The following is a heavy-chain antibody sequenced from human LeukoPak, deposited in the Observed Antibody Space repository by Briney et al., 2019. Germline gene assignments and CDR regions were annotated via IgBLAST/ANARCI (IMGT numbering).Heavy chain of an antibody. D-gene: IGHD4-17*01. CDR1: GGSISTYY. V-gene: IGHV4-59*01. Sequence: PSETLSLTCTVSGGSISTYYWSWIRQPPGRGLEWIGYIYYSGSTNYHPSLKSRVTISVDTSKNQFPLKLSSVTAADTAVFYCARASDYGDPFDYWGQGTLVTVSS. CDR2: IYYSGST. J-gene: IGHJ4*02. CDR3: ARASDYGDPFDY.